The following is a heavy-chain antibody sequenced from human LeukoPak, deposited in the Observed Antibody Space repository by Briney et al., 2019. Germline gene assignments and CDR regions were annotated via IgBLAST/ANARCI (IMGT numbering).Heavy chain of an antibody. J-gene: IGHJ4*02. Sequence: GGSLRLSCAASGFTFSSYAMHWVRQAPGKGLEWVAVIAYDGSNKYYADSVKGRFTISRDNSKNTLYLQMNSLRAEDTAVYYCAKGSCSSTSCYLWVYYFDYWGQGTLVTVSS. V-gene: IGHV3-30-3*01. D-gene: IGHD2-2*01. CDR3: AKGSCSSTSCYLWVYYFDY. CDR2: IAYDGSNK. CDR1: GFTFSSYA.